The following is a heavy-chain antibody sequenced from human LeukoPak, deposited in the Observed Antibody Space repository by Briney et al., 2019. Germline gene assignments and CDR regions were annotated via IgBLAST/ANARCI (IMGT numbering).Heavy chain of an antibody. V-gene: IGHV4-4*07. CDR2: ISFSGST. CDR3: ARGWRVPAAKGLDY. CDR1: GASISNYY. Sequence: SETLSLTCTVSGASISNYYWSWIRQPAAKGREWIGRISFSGSTDYNPSLKSRVAMSLDSSKTQFSLKLSSVTAADTAVYYCARGWRVPAAKGLDYWGQGTLVTVSS. J-gene: IGHJ4*02. D-gene: IGHD2-2*01.